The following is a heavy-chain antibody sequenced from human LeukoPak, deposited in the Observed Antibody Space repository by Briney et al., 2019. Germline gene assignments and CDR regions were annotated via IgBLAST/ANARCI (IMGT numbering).Heavy chain of an antibody. CDR2: IYYSGST. J-gene: IGHJ4*02. CDR1: GGSISSSSSY. V-gene: IGHV4-39*01. D-gene: IGHD3-10*01. CDR3: ARHPDYYCSGSYYKPGYFDY. Sequence: PSETLSLTCTVSGGSISSSSSYWGWIRQPPGKGLEWIGSIYYSGSTYYNPSLKSRVTISVDTSKKQFSLKLSSVTAADTAVYYCARHPDYYCSGSYYKPGYFDYWGRGTLVTVSS.